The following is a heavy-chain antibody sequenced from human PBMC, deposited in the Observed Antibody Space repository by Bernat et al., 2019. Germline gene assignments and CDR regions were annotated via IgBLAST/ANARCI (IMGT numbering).Heavy chain of an antibody. J-gene: IGHJ4*02. CDR3: ARGKMGDY. CDR2: IKQDGSEK. CDR1: GFIFSSYW. Sequence: EVQLVESGGGLVQPGGSLRISCAASGFIFSSYWMSWVRQAPGKGLEWVANIKQDGSEKYYVDSLKGRFTISRDNAENSLYLQMNSVRAEDKAVYYCARGKMGDYWGQGTLVTVSS. V-gene: IGHV3-7*01. D-gene: IGHD5-24*01.